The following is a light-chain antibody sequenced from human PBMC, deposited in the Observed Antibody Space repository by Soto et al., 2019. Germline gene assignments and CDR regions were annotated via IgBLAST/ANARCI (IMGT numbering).Light chain of an antibody. J-gene: IGKJ1*01. V-gene: IGKV1-5*01. Sequence: DIQMTQSPSTLSASVGDRVTITCRASQSISSWLAWYQQKPGKAPKLLIYDASSLESGVPSRFSGSGSGTEFTLTISSLLPDDFATYYCQQYNSYTFGQGTKVAIK. CDR1: QSISSW. CDR3: QQYNSYT. CDR2: DAS.